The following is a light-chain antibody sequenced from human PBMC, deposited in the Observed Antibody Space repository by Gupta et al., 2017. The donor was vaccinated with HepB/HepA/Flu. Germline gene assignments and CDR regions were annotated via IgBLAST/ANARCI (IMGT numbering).Light chain of an antibody. CDR3: QQDDNLPRT. CDR1: QDISNY. Sequence: DIQMTQSPSSLSASVGDRVTITCQASQDISNYLNWYQQKPGKAPKLLIYDASSLETGVPSRFSGSGSGTDFTFTISSLQPEDIATYYCQQDDNLPRTFGQGTKVEIK. V-gene: IGKV1-33*01. J-gene: IGKJ1*01. CDR2: DAS.